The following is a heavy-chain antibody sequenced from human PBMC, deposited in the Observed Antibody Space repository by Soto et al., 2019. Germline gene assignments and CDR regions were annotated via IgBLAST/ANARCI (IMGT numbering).Heavy chain of an antibody. J-gene: IGHJ6*03. Sequence: TLSLTCTVSGGSISSGGYYWSWIRQHPGKGLEWIGYIYYSGSTYYNPSLKSRVTISVDTSKNQFSLKLSSVTAADTAVYYCARVAPASTNYYYYYYMDVWGKGTTVTVSS. D-gene: IGHD2-2*01. CDR1: GGSISSGGYY. CDR3: ARVAPASTNYYYYYYMDV. CDR2: IYYSGST. V-gene: IGHV4-31*03.